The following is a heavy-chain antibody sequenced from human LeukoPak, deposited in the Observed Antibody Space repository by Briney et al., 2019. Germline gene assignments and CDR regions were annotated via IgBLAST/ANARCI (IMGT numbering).Heavy chain of an antibody. CDR3: ATGGYSYAVY. CDR2: ISNSGSSI. J-gene: IGHJ4*02. V-gene: IGHV3-11*04. Sequence: PGGSLRLSCAASGFTFSDSYMTWIRQAPGKGLEWVSYISNSGSSIYYADSVKGRFTTSRDNAKSSLYLQMNSLRAEDTAVYYCATGGYSYAVYWGQGTLVTVSS. CDR1: GFTFSDSY. D-gene: IGHD5-18*01.